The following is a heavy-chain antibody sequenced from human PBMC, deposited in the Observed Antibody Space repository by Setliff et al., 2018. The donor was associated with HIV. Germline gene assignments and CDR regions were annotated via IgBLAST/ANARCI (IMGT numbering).Heavy chain of an antibody. CDR1: GGSFSGYY. V-gene: IGHV4-34*01. Sequence: SETLSLTCAVYGGSFSGYYWSWIRHSPGKGLEWIGEINLNGNTNYNPSLKSRVTISLDPSKNQFSLKLNSVTAADTAVYYCATIGGGTGNWIIDYWGQGTPVTVSS. D-gene: IGHD1-1*01. J-gene: IGHJ4*02. CDR3: ATIGGGTGNWIIDY. CDR2: INLNGNT.